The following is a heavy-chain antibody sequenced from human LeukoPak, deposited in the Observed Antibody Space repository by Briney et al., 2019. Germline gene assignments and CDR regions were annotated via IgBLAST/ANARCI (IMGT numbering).Heavy chain of an antibody. J-gene: IGHJ4*02. CDR2: IYHSGST. CDR3: ATLTTVVTAYYFDY. Sequence: SGTLSLTCTVSGGSISSYYWSWIRQPPGKGLEWIGYIYHSGSTDYNPSLKSRVTISVDTSKSQFSLKLTSVTAADTAVYYCATLTTVVTAYYFDYWGQGTLVTVSS. V-gene: IGHV4-4*09. D-gene: IGHD4-23*01. CDR1: GGSISSYY.